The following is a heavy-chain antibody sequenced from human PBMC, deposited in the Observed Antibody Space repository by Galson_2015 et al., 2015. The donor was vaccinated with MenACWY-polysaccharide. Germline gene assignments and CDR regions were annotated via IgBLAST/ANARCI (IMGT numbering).Heavy chain of an antibody. D-gene: IGHD6-19*01. CDR3: ATEAVVRIAVAYGMDV. CDR2: IYYSGST. V-gene: IGHV4-39*07. J-gene: IGHJ6*02. Sequence: SETLSLTCTVSGGSISSSSYYWGWTRQPPGKGLEWIGSIYYSGSTYYNPSLKSRVTISVDTSKNQFSLKLSSVTAADTAVYYCATEAVVRIAVAYGMDVWGQGTTVTVSS. CDR1: GGSISSSSYY.